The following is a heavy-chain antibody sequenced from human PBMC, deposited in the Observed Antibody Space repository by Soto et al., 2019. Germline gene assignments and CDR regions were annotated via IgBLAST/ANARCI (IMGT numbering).Heavy chain of an antibody. V-gene: IGHV4-31*03. CDR2: ISYSGST. CDR1: GGSISSSSSS. Sequence: SETLSLTCTVSGGSISSSSSSWGWIRQPPGKGLEWIGYISYSGSTYYNPSLKSRVSISVDTSKNQFSLKVSSVTAADTAVYYCATDRDGSVTIDYWGQGTLVTVSS. J-gene: IGHJ4*02. CDR3: ATDRDGSVTIDY. D-gene: IGHD3-10*01.